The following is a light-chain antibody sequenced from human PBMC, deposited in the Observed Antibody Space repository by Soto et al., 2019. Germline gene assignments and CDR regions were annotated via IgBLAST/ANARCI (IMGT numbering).Light chain of an antibody. Sequence: DIQMTQFPLSLSASVGDRVTITCRASQTIRSHLNWYQQKPGEAPKIVIYATSTLQSGVPSRFNGSVSGTDFTLTIRGLQPEDFATYYCQQSSGSRDWAFGQGTKVDI. CDR3: QQSSGSRDWA. V-gene: IGKV1-39*01. J-gene: IGKJ1*01. CDR2: ATS. CDR1: QTIRSH.